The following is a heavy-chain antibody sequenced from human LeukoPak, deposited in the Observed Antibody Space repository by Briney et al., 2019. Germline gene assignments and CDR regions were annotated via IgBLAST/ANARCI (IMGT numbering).Heavy chain of an antibody. Sequence: GESLKISCKGSGYSFTSYWIGWVRQMPGKGLEWLGIIYPGDSDTRYSPSFRGQVTISADKSISTAYLQWSSLKASDTAMYYCASGGLVDQFLSDYWGQGTLVTVSS. V-gene: IGHV5-51*01. CDR1: GYSFTSYW. J-gene: IGHJ4*02. D-gene: IGHD5-12*01. CDR3: ASGGLVDQFLSDY. CDR2: IYPGDSDT.